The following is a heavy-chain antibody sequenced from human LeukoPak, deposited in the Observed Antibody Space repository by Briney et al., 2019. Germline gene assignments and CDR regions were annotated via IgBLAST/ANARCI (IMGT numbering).Heavy chain of an antibody. Sequence: SETLSLTCTVSGGSISSYYWSWIRQPPGKGLEWIGYIYYSRSTNYNPSLKSRVTISVDTSKNQFSLKLSSVTAADTAVYYCARNYYYYGMDVWGQGTTVTVSS. J-gene: IGHJ6*02. CDR1: GGSISSYY. V-gene: IGHV4-59*01. CDR2: IYYSRST. CDR3: ARNYYYYGMDV.